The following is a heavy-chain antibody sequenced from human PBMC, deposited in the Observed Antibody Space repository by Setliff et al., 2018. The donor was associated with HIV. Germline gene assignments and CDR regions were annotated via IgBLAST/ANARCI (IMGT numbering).Heavy chain of an antibody. V-gene: IGHV1-2*06. CDR3: ARVPYSSGY. CDR1: GYTFTNYY. J-gene: IGHJ4*02. CDR2: IIPNSAGT. D-gene: IGHD6-19*01. Sequence: GASVKVSCKASGYTFTNYYIHWVRQAPGQGLEWMGRIIPNSAGTQFSQKFQGRVTMTRNTSISTAYMELSSPRSEDTAVYYCARVPYSSGYWGQGTLVTVSS.